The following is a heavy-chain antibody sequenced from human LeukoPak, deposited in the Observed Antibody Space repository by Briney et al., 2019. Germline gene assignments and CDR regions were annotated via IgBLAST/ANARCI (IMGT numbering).Heavy chain of an antibody. Sequence: PGGSLRLSCAASGFTFSSYSMNWVRQAPGKGLEWVSYISSSSSTIYYADSVKGRFTISRDNAKNSLYLQMNSLRDEDTAVYYCVTDGGYCSSTSCYRGDYFDFWGQGTLVTVSS. CDR2: ISSSSSTI. D-gene: IGHD2-2*02. CDR3: VTDGGYCSSTSCYRGDYFDF. V-gene: IGHV3-48*02. CDR1: GFTFSSYS. J-gene: IGHJ4*02.